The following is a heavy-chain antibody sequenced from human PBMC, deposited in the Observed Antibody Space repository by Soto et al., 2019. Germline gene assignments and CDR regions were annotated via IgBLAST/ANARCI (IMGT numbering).Heavy chain of an antibody. V-gene: IGHV4-34*01. CDR3: ARASGGPYDILTGYYLSWFDP. CDR1: GGSFSGYY. CDR2: INHSGST. Sequence: SETLSLTCAVYGGSFSGYYWSWIRQPPGKGLEWIGEINHSGSTNYNPSLKSRVTISVDTSKNQFSLKLSSVTAADTAVYYCARASGGPYDILTGYYLSWFDPWGQGTLVTVSS. D-gene: IGHD3-9*01. J-gene: IGHJ5*02.